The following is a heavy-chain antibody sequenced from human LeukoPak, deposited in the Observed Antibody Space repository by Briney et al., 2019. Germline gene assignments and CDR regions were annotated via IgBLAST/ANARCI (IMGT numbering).Heavy chain of an antibody. CDR2: ISYDGSNK. CDR3: ARAWDSQEPPQFDY. CDR1: GFTFSSYA. D-gene: IGHD1-26*01. V-gene: IGHV3-30-3*01. Sequence: PGGSLRLSCAASGFTFSSYAMHWVRQAPGKGLEWVAVISYDGSNKYYADSVKGRFTISRDNSKNTLYLQMNSLRAEDTAVYYCARAWDSQEPPQFDYWGQGTLVTVSS. J-gene: IGHJ4*02.